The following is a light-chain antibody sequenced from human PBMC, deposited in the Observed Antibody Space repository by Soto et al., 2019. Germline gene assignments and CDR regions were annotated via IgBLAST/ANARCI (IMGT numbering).Light chain of an antibody. J-gene: IGKJ1*01. CDR2: GAS. CDR1: QSVSSSS. CDR3: QQYNNWPRT. Sequence: EIVLTQSPGTLSLSPGERATLSCRASQSVSSSSLAWYQQNPGQAPRLLIYGASSRATGIPDRFSGSGSGTEFTLTISSLQSEDFAVYYCQQYNNWPRTFGQGTKVDI. V-gene: IGKV3-20*01.